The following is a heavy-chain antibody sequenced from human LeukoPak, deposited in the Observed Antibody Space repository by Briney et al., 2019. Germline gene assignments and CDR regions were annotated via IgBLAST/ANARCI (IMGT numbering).Heavy chain of an antibody. J-gene: IGHJ4*03. CDR3: ARGSRRRSRDGHSIYY. CDR2: INHSRST. Sequence: SETLSLTCAVYGESFSGYYWTWIRQPPGEGLEWIGEINHSRSTNYNPSLKSRVTMSVDTSKNQFSLKLSSVTAADTAVYFCARGSRRRSRDGHSIYYWGHGHLVTVSS. CDR1: GESFSGYY. D-gene: IGHD5-24*01. V-gene: IGHV4-34*01.